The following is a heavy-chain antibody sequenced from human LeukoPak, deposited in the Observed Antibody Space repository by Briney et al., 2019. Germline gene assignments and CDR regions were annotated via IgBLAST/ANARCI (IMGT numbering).Heavy chain of an antibody. CDR3: ARVDDFWSGNGWFDP. J-gene: IGHJ5*02. CDR2: IYYNGFT. D-gene: IGHD3-3*01. CDR1: GGSISSSSYY. V-gene: IGHV4-39*07. Sequence: SETLSLTCTVSGGSISSSSYYWGWIRQPPGKGLEWIGSIYYNGFTYYNPSLKSRVTISVDTSKNQFSLKLSSVTAADTAVYYCARVDDFWSGNGWFDPWGQGTLVTVSS.